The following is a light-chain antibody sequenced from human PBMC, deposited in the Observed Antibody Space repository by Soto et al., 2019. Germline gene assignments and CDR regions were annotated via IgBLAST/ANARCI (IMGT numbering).Light chain of an antibody. CDR3: QQFNCYPLT. Sequence: DIQLTQSPSFLSASVGDRVTITCRASQGISSYLAWYQQKPGKAPKLLIYVASTLQSGVPSRFSGSGSGTEFILTISSLLPEYSATYYCQQFNCYPLTFGGGTKVEIK. CDR2: VAS. J-gene: IGKJ4*01. V-gene: IGKV1-9*01. CDR1: QGISSY.